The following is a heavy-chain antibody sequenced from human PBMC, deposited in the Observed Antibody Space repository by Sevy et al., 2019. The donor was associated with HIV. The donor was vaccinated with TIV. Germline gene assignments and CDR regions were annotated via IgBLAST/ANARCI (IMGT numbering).Heavy chain of an antibody. D-gene: IGHD6-13*01. V-gene: IGHV3-21*01. J-gene: IGHJ6*02. Sequence: GGSLRLSCAASGFTFSSYSMNWVRQAPGKGLEWVSSISSSSSYMCYADSVMGRFNISRDKAKNSLYLQMNSLRAEDTAMYYCLRDGSRWCISLYYYYGMDVWGQGTTVTVSS. CDR1: GFTFSSYS. CDR3: LRDGSRWCISLYYYYGMDV. CDR2: ISSSSSYM.